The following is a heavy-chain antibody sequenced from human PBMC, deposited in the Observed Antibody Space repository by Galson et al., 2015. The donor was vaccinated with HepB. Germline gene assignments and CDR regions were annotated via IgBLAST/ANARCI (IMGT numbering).Heavy chain of an antibody. CDR1: GFNFAHYY. CDR2: IYPGDSDT. D-gene: IGHD1-26*01. Sequence: QSGAEVKKPGESLKISCKASGFNFAHYYIAWVRQMSGKGLEWMGIIYPGDSDTRYSPSFRGQVTISADKSINTTFLQWTSLRASDTAIYYCARPETLVAAYDAFDLWGQGTVVTVSS. J-gene: IGHJ3*01. CDR3: ARPETLVAAYDAFDL. V-gene: IGHV5-51*03.